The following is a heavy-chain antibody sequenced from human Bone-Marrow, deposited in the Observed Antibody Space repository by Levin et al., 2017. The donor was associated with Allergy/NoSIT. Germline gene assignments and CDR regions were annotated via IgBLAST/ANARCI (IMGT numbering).Heavy chain of an antibody. CDR2: ISGSGSRT. Sequence: GESLKISCAASGFTFANYALSWVRQTPERGLEWVSTISGSGSRTYYTDSVKGRFTISRDNARNTLYLQMNSLRAEDTAVYYCVRSQSITGTEDLKVMDVWGQGTTVTVSS. J-gene: IGHJ6*02. D-gene: IGHD1/OR15-1a*01. CDR1: GFTFANYA. CDR3: VRSQSITGTEDLKVMDV. V-gene: IGHV3-23*01.